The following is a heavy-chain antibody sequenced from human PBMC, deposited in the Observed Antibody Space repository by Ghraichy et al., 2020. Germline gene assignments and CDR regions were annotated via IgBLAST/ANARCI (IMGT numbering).Heavy chain of an antibody. J-gene: IGHJ2*01. D-gene: IGHD5-12*01. V-gene: IGHV3-30*04. CDR3: ARSWLIEDNNFDL. Sequence: GGSLRLSCAASGVAFSSYAMHWVRQAPGKGLEWVAVISYDGSNKHYADSVKGRFSISRDNSKNTLYLQMNSLRVEDTAVYYCARSWLIEDNNFDLWGRGTLVTVSS. CDR1: GVAFSSYA. CDR2: ISYDGSNK.